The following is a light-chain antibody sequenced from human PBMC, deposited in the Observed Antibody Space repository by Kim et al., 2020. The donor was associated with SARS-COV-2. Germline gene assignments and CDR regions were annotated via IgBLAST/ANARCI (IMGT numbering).Light chain of an antibody. J-gene: IGLJ2*01. CDR3: QAWDSSTVV. CDR2: QDG. CDR1: NLGDKY. Sequence: SYELTQPPSVSVSPGQTASITCSGDNLGDKYACWYQQKPGQSPVLVIYQDGKRPSGIPERFSGSNSGNTATLTISGTQAMDEADYYCQAWDSSTVVFGGG. V-gene: IGLV3-1*01.